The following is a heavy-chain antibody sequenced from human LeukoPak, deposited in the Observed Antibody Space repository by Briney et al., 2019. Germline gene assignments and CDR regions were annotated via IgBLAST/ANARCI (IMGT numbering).Heavy chain of an antibody. CDR3: ARDLVGSNYYDSSGYFNWFDP. D-gene: IGHD3-22*01. J-gene: IGHJ5*02. V-gene: IGHV1-2*02. CDR1: GYTFTGYY. Sequence: GASVKVSCKASGYTFTGYYMHWVRQAPGQGLEWMGWINPNSGGTNYAQKFQGRVTMTRDTSISTAYMELSRLRSDDTAVYYCARDLVGSNYYDSSGYFNWFDPWGQGTLVTVSS. CDR2: INPNSGGT.